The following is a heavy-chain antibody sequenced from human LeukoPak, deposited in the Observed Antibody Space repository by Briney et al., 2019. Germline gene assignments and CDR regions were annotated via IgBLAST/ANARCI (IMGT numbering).Heavy chain of an antibody. V-gene: IGHV3-53*01. Sequence: PGGSLRLSCAASGFTVSSNYMSWVRQAPGKGLEWVSVIYSGGNTYYADSVKGRFTISRDNSKNTLYLQMNSLRAEDTAVYYCARSIAAAGTGGMDVWGQGTTVTVSS. D-gene: IGHD6-13*01. CDR3: ARSIAAAGTGGMDV. CDR2: IYSGGNT. CDR1: GFTVSSNY. J-gene: IGHJ6*02.